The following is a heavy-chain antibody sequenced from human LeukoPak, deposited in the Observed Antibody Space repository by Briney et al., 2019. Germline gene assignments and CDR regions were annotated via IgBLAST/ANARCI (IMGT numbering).Heavy chain of an antibody. CDR3: ARDVGLITFGGVIVRGNWFDP. J-gene: IGHJ5*02. CDR1: GYTFNNYG. CDR2: ISAYHGNT. Sequence: ASVKVPCKASGYTFNNYGISWVRQAPGQGLEWMGWISAYHGNTNYTQKFQGRVTMTRDTSTSTAYMELRSLRSDDTAVYYCARDVGLITFGGVIVRGNWFDPWGQGTLVTVSS. V-gene: IGHV1-18*01. D-gene: IGHD3-16*02.